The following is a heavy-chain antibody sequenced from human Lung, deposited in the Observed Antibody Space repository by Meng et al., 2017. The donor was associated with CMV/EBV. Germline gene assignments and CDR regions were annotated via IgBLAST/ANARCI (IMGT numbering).Heavy chain of an antibody. CDR3: ARDMYWYQSYHGMDV. J-gene: IGHJ6*02. V-gene: IGHV3-66*02. Sequence: GGSLRLXCAASRLSVSNNFLTWVRQAPGKGLEWVSGIYSGGSTYYADSVKGRFTVSRDNSKNTLYLQMNSLRVEDTAVYYCARDMYWYQSYHGMDVWGQGTTXTVSS. CDR2: IYSGGST. CDR1: RLSVSNNF. D-gene: IGHD2-8*02.